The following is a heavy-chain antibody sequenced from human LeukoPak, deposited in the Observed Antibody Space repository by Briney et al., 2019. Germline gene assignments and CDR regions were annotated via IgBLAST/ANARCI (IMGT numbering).Heavy chain of an antibody. CDR1: GFTFSSYW. Sequence: LPGGSLRLSCAASGFTFSSYWMSWVRQAPGKGLEWVANIKQDGSEKYYVDSVKGRFTISRDNAKNSLYLQMNSLRAEDTAVYYCARGARSSSWPYYYYHYGMDVWGQGTTVTVSS. J-gene: IGHJ6*02. CDR2: IKQDGSEK. V-gene: IGHV3-7*01. CDR3: ARGARSSSWPYYYYHYGMDV. D-gene: IGHD6-13*01.